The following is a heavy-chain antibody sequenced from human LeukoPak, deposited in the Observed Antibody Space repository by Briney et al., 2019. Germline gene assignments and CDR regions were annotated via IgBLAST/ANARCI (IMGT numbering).Heavy chain of an antibody. V-gene: IGHV1-24*01. Sequence: ASVKVSCKVSGYTLTELSMHWVRQAPGKGLEWMGGFDPEDGETIYAQKFQGRVTMTEDTSTDTAYMELSSLRSDDTAVYYCARAYGDYSAGDYWGQGTLVTVSS. CDR3: ARAYGDYSAGDY. D-gene: IGHD4-17*01. J-gene: IGHJ4*02. CDR1: GYTLTELS. CDR2: FDPEDGET.